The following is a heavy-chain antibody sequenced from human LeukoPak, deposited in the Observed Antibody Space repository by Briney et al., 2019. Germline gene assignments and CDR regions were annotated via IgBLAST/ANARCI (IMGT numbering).Heavy chain of an antibody. CDR2: IWYDDTNK. V-gene: IGHV3-33*01. CDR1: GFTFSDYG. J-gene: IGHJ5*02. CDR3: ARSPPYGSGTYPFHFDP. Sequence: GGSLRLSCTASGFTFSDYGMHWVRQPPGKGLEWVAIIWYDDTNKNYADSVKGRFTISRDNSKNTLSLQMNSLRAEDTAVYYCARSPPYGSGTYPFHFDPWGQGTLVTVSS. D-gene: IGHD3-10*01.